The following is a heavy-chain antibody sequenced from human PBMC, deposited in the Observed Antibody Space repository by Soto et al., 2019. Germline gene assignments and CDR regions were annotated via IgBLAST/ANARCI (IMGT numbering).Heavy chain of an antibody. J-gene: IGHJ4*02. D-gene: IGHD6-19*01. Sequence: GGSLRLSCAASGFTFSSYAMHWVRQAPGKGLEWVAVISYDGSNKYYADSVKGRFTISRDNSKNTLYLQMNSLRAEDTAVYYCARDSEYSSGRGSFDYWGQGTLVTVSS. CDR1: GFTFSSYA. CDR2: ISYDGSNK. CDR3: ARDSEYSSGRGSFDY. V-gene: IGHV3-30-3*01.